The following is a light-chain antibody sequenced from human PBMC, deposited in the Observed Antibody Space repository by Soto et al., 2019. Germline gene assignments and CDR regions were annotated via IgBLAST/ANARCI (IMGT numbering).Light chain of an antibody. Sequence: DIQMTQSPSSLSASVGDRVTITCRASQGIANYLAWYQQIPGKAPKLLIYRASSLESGVPSRFSGSGSGTEFTLNISSLQPDDSATYYCQQYNSYSTFGQGTKVEIK. J-gene: IGKJ1*01. CDR1: QGIANY. CDR3: QQYNSYST. CDR2: RAS. V-gene: IGKV1-5*03.